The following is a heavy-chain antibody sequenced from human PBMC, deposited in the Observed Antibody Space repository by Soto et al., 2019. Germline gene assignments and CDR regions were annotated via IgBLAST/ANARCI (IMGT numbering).Heavy chain of an antibody. V-gene: IGHV1-69*06. D-gene: IGHD2-2*01. CDR2: IIPIFGTA. CDR3: ARGNCSSTSCYLGDYYYGMDV. CDR1: GGTFSSYA. J-gene: IGHJ6*02. Sequence: SVKVSCKASGGTFSSYAISWVRQAPGQGLEWMGGIIPIFGTANYAQKFQGRVTIIADKSTSTAYMELSSLRSEDTAVYYCARGNCSSTSCYLGDYYYGMDVWGQGTTVTVSS.